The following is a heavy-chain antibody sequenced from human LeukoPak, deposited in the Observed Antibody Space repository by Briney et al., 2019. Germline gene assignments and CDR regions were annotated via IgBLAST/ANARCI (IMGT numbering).Heavy chain of an antibody. CDR1: GYTLTGYY. D-gene: IGHD5-18*01. V-gene: IGHV1-18*04. CDR2: INPYTGDT. CDR3: ARDGYSYGNGVDY. J-gene: IGHJ4*02. Sequence: GASVKVSCKASGYTLTGYYIHWVRQAPGQGLEWMGWINPYTGDTNSAQKLQGRVTMTTDTSTSTAYMELRSLRSDDTAVYYCARDGYSYGNGVDYWGQGTLVTVSS.